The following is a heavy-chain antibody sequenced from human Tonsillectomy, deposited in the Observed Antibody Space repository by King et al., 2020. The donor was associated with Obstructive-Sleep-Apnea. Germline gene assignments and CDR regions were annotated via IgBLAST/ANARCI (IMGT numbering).Heavy chain of an antibody. Sequence: VQLQESGPGLVKPSQSLSLTCAVSGGSISSSGYSWSWIRQPPGKGLDWIGDVYYSGSIYYSPSLKSRLTISVDTSKNQFSLKLSSVTAADTAVYYCARVSYYDGSGSGVYGMDVWGQGTTVTVSS. CDR1: GGSISSSGYS. V-gene: IGHV4-30-4*07. J-gene: IGHJ6*02. CDR3: ARVSYYDGSGSGVYGMDV. D-gene: IGHD3-22*01. CDR2: VYYSGSI.